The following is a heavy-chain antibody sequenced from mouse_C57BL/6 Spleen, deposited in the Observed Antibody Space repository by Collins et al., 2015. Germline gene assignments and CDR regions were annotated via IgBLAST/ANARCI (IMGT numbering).Heavy chain of an antibody. D-gene: IGHD2-2*01. CDR1: GIDFSRYW. CDR3: ARERYGYDGYFDV. J-gene: IGHJ1*03. CDR2: INPDSSTI. Sequence: EVKLLQSGGGLVQPGGSLKLSCAASGIDFSRYWMSWVRRAPGKGLEWIGEINPDSSTINYAPSPKDKFIISRDNAKNTLYLQMSKVRSEDTALYYCARERYGYDGYFDVWGTGTTVTVSS. V-gene: IGHV4-1*01.